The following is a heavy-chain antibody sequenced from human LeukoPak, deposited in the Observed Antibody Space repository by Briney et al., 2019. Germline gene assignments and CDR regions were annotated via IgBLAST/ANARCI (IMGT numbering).Heavy chain of an antibody. Sequence: GGSLRLSCAASGFTFSSSAMSWVRQAPGKGLEWVSAISNNGGYTYYADSVQGRFTISRDNSKSTLCLQMNSLRAEDTAVYYCARARIAVAGIYFDYWGQGTLVTVSS. CDR2: ISNNGGYT. CDR1: GFTFSSSA. D-gene: IGHD6-19*01. CDR3: ARARIAVAGIYFDY. J-gene: IGHJ4*02. V-gene: IGHV3-23*01.